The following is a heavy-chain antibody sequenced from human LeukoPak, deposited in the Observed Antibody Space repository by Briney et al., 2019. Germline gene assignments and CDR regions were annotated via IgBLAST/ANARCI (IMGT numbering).Heavy chain of an antibody. CDR2: ISYDGSNK. J-gene: IGHJ4*02. CDR1: GFTFSSYG. CDR3: AKDQADY. Sequence: GGSLRLSCAASGFTFSSYGMHWVRQAPGKGLEWVAVISYDGSNKYYADSVKGRFTISRDNSKNTLYLQMNSLRAEDTAVYYCAKDQADYWGQGTLVTVSS. V-gene: IGHV3-30*18.